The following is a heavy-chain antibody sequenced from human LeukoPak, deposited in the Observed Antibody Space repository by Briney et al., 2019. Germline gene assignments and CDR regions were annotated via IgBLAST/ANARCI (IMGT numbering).Heavy chain of an antibody. CDR2: IYHSGST. D-gene: IGHD1-26*01. CDR3: ARDPLSGSYDY. V-gene: IGHV4-38-2*02. J-gene: IGHJ4*02. CDR1: GYSISSGYY. Sequence: SETLSLTCTVSGYSISSGYYWGWIRQPPGKGLEWIGSIYHSGSTYYNPSLKSRVTISVDTSKNQFSLKLSSVTAADTAVYYCARDPLSGSYDYWGQGTLVTVSS.